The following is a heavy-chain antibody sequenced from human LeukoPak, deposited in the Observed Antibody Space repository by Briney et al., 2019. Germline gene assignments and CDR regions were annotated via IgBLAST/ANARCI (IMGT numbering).Heavy chain of an antibody. J-gene: IGHJ6*03. CDR1: GGTFSSYA. Sequence: GASVKVSCKASGGTFSSYAISWVRQAPGQGLEWMGGIIPIFGTTNYAQKFQDRVTITADKSTSTAYMELRSLRSDDTAVYYCARGRSKYDILTNLYYYYYMDVWGKGTTVTVSS. D-gene: IGHD3-9*01. CDR2: IIPIFGTT. V-gene: IGHV1-69*06. CDR3: ARGRSKYDILTNLYYYYYMDV.